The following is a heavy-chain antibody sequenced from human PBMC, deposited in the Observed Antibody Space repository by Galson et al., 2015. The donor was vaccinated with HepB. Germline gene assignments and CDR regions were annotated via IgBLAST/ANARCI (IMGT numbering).Heavy chain of an antibody. J-gene: IGHJ4*02. D-gene: IGHD3-10*02. V-gene: IGHV3-49*03. CDR3: SRGHLFGVI. CDR2: IRNKAYGETT. CDR1: GFTFGDYS. Sequence: LRLSCAGSGFTFGDYSLNWFRQAPGKGLEWVVFIRNKAYGETTQYAASVKGRFTISRDDSKSIAYLQMDSLKTEDTAVYFCSRGHLFGVIWGQGTLVTVSS.